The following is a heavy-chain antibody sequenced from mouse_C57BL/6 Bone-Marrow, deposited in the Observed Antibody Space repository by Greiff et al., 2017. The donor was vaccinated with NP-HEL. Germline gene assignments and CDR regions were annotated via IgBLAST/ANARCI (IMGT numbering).Heavy chain of an antibody. CDR3: AKKGSYYDYEDWYFDV. CDR2: IWRGGST. CDR1: GFSLTSYG. Sequence: VKLVESGPGLVQPSQSLSITCTVSGFSLTSYGVHWVRQSPGKGLEWLGVIWRGGSTDYNAAFMSRLSITKDNSKSQVFFKMNSLQADDTAIYYCAKKGSYYDYEDWYFDVWGTGTTVTVSS. V-gene: IGHV2-5*01. D-gene: IGHD2-4*01. J-gene: IGHJ1*03.